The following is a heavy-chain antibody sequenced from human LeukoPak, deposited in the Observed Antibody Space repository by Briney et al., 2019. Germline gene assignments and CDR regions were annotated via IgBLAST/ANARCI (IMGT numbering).Heavy chain of an antibody. J-gene: IGHJ4*02. D-gene: IGHD6-13*01. CDR1: GITFSSYA. V-gene: IGHV3-64D*09. Sequence: PGGSLRLSCSASGITFSSYAMHWVRQAPGKGLEYVSAISSNGGSTYYADSVKGRFTISRDNSKNTLYLQMSSLRAEDTAVYYCVKGSYSSSFSFDYWGQGTLVTVSS. CDR2: ISSNGGST. CDR3: VKGSYSSSFSFDY.